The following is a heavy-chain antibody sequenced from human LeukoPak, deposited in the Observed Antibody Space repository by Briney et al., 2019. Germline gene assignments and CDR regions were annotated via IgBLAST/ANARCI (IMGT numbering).Heavy chain of an antibody. Sequence: GASVKASCKASGYTFTGYYMHWVRQAPGQGLEWMGWINPNSGGTNYAQKFQGRVTMTRDTSISTAYMELSRLRSDDTAVYYCARDRRYYGGYGWDFDYWGQGTLVTVSS. CDR3: ARDRRYYGGYGWDFDY. D-gene: IGHD5-12*01. V-gene: IGHV1-2*02. J-gene: IGHJ4*02. CDR2: INPNSGGT. CDR1: GYTFTGYY.